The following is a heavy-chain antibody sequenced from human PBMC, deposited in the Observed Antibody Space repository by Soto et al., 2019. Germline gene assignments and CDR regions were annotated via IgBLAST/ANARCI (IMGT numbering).Heavy chain of an antibody. D-gene: IGHD2-15*01. V-gene: IGHV3-13*01. CDR2: IGTAGDT. CDR1: GFTFSSYD. J-gene: IGHJ3*02. CDR3: ARVGYCSGGSCLWGAFDI. Sequence: GGSLRLSCAASGFTFSSYDMHWVRQATGKGLEWVSAIGTAGDTYYPGSVKGRFTISRENAKNSLYLQMNSLRAEDTAVYYCARVGYCSGGSCLWGAFDIWGQGTMVTVSS.